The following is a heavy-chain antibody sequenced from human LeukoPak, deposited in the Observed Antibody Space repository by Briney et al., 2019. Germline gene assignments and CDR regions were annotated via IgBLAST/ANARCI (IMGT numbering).Heavy chain of an antibody. Sequence: PSETLSLTSTVSGGSISSYYWSWIRQPAGKGLEWIGRIYTSGSTNYNPSLKSRVTISVDTSKNQFSLKLSSVTAADTAVYYCAGLTMIDAFDIWGQGTMVTVSS. D-gene: IGHD3-22*01. V-gene: IGHV4-4*07. J-gene: IGHJ3*02. CDR3: AGLTMIDAFDI. CDR2: IYTSGST. CDR1: GGSISSYY.